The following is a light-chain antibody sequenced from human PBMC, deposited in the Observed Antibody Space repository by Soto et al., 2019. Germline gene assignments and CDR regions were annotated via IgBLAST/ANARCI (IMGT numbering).Light chain of an antibody. V-gene: IGKV3-11*01. CDR1: QSVSSA. Sequence: EIVMTQSPATLSVSPGERATLSCRASQSVSSALAWYQQKPGQAPRLLIYDASKTATDIPDRFSGSGSGIDFTLTISSLEPEDFAIYYCQHFNNWPLTFGGGTKVDIK. CDR3: QHFNNWPLT. J-gene: IGKJ4*01. CDR2: DAS.